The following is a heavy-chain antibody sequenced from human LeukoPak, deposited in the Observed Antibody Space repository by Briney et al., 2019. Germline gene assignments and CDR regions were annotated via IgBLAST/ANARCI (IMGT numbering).Heavy chain of an antibody. V-gene: IGHV4-39*01. CDR1: GGSINSGTYY. J-gene: IGHJ4*02. CDR3: ARLPSGTFDY. Sequence: SETLSLTCTVSGGSINSGTYYWGWVRQPPGKGLGWIGTIYYSGNTYYNPSLKSRVTISIDTSKNQFSLKLSSVTAADTAVYYCARLPSGTFDYWAREPWSPSPQ. D-gene: IGHD6-13*01. CDR2: IYYSGNT.